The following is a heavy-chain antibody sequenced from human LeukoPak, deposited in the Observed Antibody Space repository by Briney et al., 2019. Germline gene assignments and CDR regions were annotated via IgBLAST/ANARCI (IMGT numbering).Heavy chain of an antibody. D-gene: IGHD4-11*01. J-gene: IGHJ6*03. Sequence: GSLRLSCAASGFTFSSYWMSWVRQAPGKGLEWVANIKQDGSEKYYVDSVKGRFTISRDNAKNSLYLQMNSLRAEDTAVYYCARDSRATVTTNYYYYMDVWGKGTTVTVSS. CDR1: GFTFSSYW. V-gene: IGHV3-7*01. CDR3: ARDSRATVTTNYYYYMDV. CDR2: IKQDGSEK.